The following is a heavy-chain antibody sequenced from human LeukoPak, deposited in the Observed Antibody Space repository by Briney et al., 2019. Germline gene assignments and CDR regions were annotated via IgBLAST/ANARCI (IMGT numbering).Heavy chain of an antibody. J-gene: IGHJ4*02. CDR2: MYYSGST. CDR3: AREMRSPRGGFDY. V-gene: IGHV4-39*07. D-gene: IGHD3-10*01. Sequence: PSETLSLTCTVSRGSISSTSYYWGWIRQPPGMGLEWIGSMYYSGSTYYNPSLKSRVTISADTSKSQFSLKLSSVTAADTAVYYCAREMRSPRGGFDYWDQGTLVTVSS. CDR1: RGSISSTSYY.